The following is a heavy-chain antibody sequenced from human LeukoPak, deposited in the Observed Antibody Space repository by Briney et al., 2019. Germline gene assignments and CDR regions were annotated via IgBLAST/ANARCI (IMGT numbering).Heavy chain of an antibody. Sequence: SETLSLTCTVSGGSISSGSYYWSWIRQPAGKGLEWIGRIYTSGSTNYNPSLESRVTISVDTSKNQFSLKLSSVTAADTAVYYCARLGYHLLYAYYYYYMDVWGKGTTVTVSS. CDR1: GGSISSGSYY. J-gene: IGHJ6*03. CDR3: ARLGYHLLYAYYYYYMDV. CDR2: IYTSGST. V-gene: IGHV4-61*02. D-gene: IGHD3-16*01.